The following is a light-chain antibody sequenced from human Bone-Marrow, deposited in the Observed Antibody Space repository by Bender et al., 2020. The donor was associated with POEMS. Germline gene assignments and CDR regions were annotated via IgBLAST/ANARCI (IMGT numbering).Light chain of an antibody. CDR3: AVWDDSLNGWV. CDR1: SSNIGAHA. V-gene: IGLV1-44*01. Sequence: QSVLTQPPSASGTPGQRVTISCSGGSSNIGAHAVNWYQHLPGTAPKLLIYSSHRRPAGVPDRFSGSGSGTPASLAISGRQSEGEADYYCAVWDDSLNGWVFGGGTKLTVL. J-gene: IGLJ3*02. CDR2: SSH.